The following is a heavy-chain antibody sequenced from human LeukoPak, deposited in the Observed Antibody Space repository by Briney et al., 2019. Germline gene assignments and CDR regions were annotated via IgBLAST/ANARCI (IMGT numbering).Heavy chain of an antibody. CDR2: ISPDDSEI. CDR3: ARHEGSGSYYSY. D-gene: IGHD1-26*01. Sequence: GESLKISCKGSGYRFNAYWIAWVRQMPGRGLEWMGIISPDDSEIRYSPSFRGQVTISADKSTSTAYLQWSRLKASDTAIYYCARHEGSGSYYSYWGQGTLVTVSS. J-gene: IGHJ4*02. CDR1: GYRFNAYW. V-gene: IGHV5-51*01.